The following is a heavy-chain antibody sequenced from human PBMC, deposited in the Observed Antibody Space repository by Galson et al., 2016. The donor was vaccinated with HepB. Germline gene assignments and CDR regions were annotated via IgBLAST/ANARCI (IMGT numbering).Heavy chain of an antibody. Sequence: SLRLSCAASGFSFSGVWMSWVRQAPGEGLEWVATIKHDGGDKYYVASVRGRFTISRDNAKNSLYLQLDSLRGEDTAVYYCARDRGKSTDWSNLFDWGQGTLVAV. CDR1: GFSFSGVW. CDR3: ARDRGKSTDWSNLFD. D-gene: IGHD3-9*01. CDR2: IKHDGGDK. J-gene: IGHJ4*02. V-gene: IGHV3-7*01.